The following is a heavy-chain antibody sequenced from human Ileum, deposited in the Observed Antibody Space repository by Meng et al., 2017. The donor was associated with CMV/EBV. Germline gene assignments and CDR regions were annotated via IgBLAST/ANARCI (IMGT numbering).Heavy chain of an antibody. J-gene: IGHJ4*02. CDR1: GFSFSDPS. D-gene: IGHD2-21*01. CDR3: AMSYWRGLVDD. Sequence: SFAASGFSFSDPSMTWIRQAPGLGLEWVAYISGSGDAKFYADSVKGRFTISRDNANNSLYLQMNSLRAEDTAVYYCAMSYWRGLVDDWGQGTLVTVSS. V-gene: IGHV3-11*01. CDR2: ISGSGDAK.